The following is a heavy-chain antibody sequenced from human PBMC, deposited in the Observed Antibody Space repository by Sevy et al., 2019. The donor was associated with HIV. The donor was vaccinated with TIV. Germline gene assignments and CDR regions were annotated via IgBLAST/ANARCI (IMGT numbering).Heavy chain of an antibody. D-gene: IGHD3-3*01. Sequence: GGSLRLSCAASGLTFNSHAMSWVRQPPGRGLEWVSAIGGSGETRVYADSVRGRFTILRDNSKNTLFLVMNSLRAEDTAVYYCAKDYMLNLWRGYFDSWGQGTLVTVSS. V-gene: IGHV3-23*01. CDR3: AKDYMLNLWRGYFDS. J-gene: IGHJ4*02. CDR1: GLTFNSHA. CDR2: IGGSGETR.